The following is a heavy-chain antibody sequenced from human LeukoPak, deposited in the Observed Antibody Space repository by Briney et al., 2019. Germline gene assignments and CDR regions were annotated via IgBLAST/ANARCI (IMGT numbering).Heavy chain of an antibody. CDR3: VVRGWMVIGYHFDY. CDR1: GFTFSSYA. V-gene: IGHV3-23*01. D-gene: IGHD6-19*01. J-gene: IGHJ4*02. Sequence: PGGSLRLSCAASGFTFSSYAMSWVRQAPGKGLECVSAISGSGGSTYYAASVKGRFTISRDNSKNTLYLQMNSLRAEDTAVYYCVVRGWMVIGYHFDYWGQGTLVTVSS. CDR2: ISGSGGST.